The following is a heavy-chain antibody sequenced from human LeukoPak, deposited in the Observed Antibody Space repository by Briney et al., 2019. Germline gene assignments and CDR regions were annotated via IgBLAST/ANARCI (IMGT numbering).Heavy chain of an antibody. Sequence: PSQTLSLTCIVSGGSISRGSYYWSWIRQPAGKGLEWMGQIYNSGSTNYNPSLKSRVTISTDMSKNQFSLKLSSVTAADTAVYYCARQTFGVLYFDSWGQGTLVIVSS. CDR3: ARQTFGVLYFDS. CDR1: GGSISRGSYY. CDR2: IYNSGST. V-gene: IGHV4-61*09. J-gene: IGHJ4*02. D-gene: IGHD3-10*01.